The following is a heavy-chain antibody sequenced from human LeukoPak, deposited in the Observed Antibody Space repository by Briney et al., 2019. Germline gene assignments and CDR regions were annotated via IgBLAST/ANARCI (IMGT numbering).Heavy chain of an antibody. D-gene: IGHD3-22*01. CDR3: ASFYDSSGNWFDP. V-gene: IGHV3-7*01. Sequence: GGALVLSCAASGFTFSSYYMAWVRQAPGKGLEWVANIQQDGSQKYYLDSVKGRFTISRDNARNSLYLEMNSLRAADTAVYYCASFYDSSGNWFDPWGQGTLVTVSS. J-gene: IGHJ5*02. CDR2: IQQDGSQK. CDR1: GFTFSSYY.